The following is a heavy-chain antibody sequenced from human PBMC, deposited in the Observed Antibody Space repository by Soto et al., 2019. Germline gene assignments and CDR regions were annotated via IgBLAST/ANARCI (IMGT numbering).Heavy chain of an antibody. CDR3: ARGPGGPDGPGDY. CDR2: INAGNGNT. J-gene: IGHJ4*02. D-gene: IGHD2-15*01. V-gene: IGHV1-3*01. CDR1: GYTFTSYA. Sequence: QVQLVQSGAEVKKPGASVKVSCKASGYTFTSYAMHWVRQAPGQRLEWMGWINAGNGNTKYSQKFQGRVTFTRDAXASTAYMELSSLRSEDTAVYYCARGPGGPDGPGDYWGQGTLVTVSS.